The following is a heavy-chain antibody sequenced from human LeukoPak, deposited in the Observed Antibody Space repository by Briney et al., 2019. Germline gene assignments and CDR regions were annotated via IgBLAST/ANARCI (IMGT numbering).Heavy chain of an antibody. J-gene: IGHJ4*02. V-gene: IGHV1-2*02. D-gene: IGHD3-10*01. Sequence: ASVKVSRKASGYTFTGYYMHWVRQAPGQGLEWMGWINPNSGGTNYAQKFQGRVTMTRDTSISTAYMELSRLRSDDTAVYYCARVLRPMASQYYFDYWGQGTLVTVSS. CDR3: ARVLRPMASQYYFDY. CDR1: GYTFTGYY. CDR2: INPNSGGT.